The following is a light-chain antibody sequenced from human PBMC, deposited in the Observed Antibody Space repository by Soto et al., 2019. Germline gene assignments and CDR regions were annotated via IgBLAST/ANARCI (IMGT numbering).Light chain of an antibody. V-gene: IGKV3-20*01. J-gene: IGKJ1*01. CDR2: GAS. Sequence: LSAEGKAALSCSGSQSFSSSYLAWYQQKPGQAPRLLIYGASSRATGIPDRFSGSGSGTGFTCTISILEPEVSAVYCCQQDGRSLPVTLGQG. CDR1: QSFSSSY. CDR3: QQDGRSLPVT.